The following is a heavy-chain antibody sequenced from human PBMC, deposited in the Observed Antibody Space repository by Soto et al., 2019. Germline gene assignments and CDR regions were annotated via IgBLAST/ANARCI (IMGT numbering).Heavy chain of an antibody. CDR1: GFTFSSYW. CDR2: IKQDGSEK. D-gene: IGHD3-10*01. J-gene: IGHJ4*02. V-gene: IGHV3-7*01. CDR3: ARDASYYYGSGFDY. Sequence: GGSLRLSCAASGFTFSSYWMSWVRQAPGKGLEWVANIKQDGSEKYYVDSVKGRFTISRDNAKNSLYLQMNSLRAEDTAVYYCARDASYYYGSGFDYWGQGTLVTVSS.